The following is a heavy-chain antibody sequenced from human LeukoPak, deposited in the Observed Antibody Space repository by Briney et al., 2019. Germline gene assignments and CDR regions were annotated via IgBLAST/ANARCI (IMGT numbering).Heavy chain of an antibody. D-gene: IGHD6-13*01. CDR2: ISSSGSTI. V-gene: IGHV3-11*01. CDR1: GFTFSDYS. J-gene: IGHJ4*02. Sequence: GGSLRLSCAASGFTFSDYSMSWIRQAPGKGLEWVSYISSSGSTIYYADSVKGRITISRDNAKNSLYLQMNSLRAEDTAVYYCARERTAAGSSAPDYWGQGTLVIVSS. CDR3: ARERTAAGSSAPDY.